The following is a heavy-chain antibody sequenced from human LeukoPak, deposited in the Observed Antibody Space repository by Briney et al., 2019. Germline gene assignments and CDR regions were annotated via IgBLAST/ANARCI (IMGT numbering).Heavy chain of an antibody. CDR1: GFTFSSFW. Sequence: PGGSLRLSCAASGFTFSSFWMSWVRQFPGNGLKSVANRKQDGSEKSYVDSVKGRFTISRDNAKNSLYLQMDSLRAEDTAVFFFKQKTAYEILTGYFDYWGQGTLATVSS. D-gene: IGHD3-9*01. J-gene: IGHJ4*02. V-gene: IGHV3-7*01. CDR2: RKQDGSEK. CDR3: KQKTAYEILTGYFDY.